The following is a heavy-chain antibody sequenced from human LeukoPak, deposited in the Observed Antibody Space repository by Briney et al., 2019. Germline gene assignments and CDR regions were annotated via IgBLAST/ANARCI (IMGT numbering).Heavy chain of an antibody. Sequence: PSETLSLTCTVSGGSISSYYWSWNRQPPGKGLEWIGYIYYSGSTNYNPSLKNRVTISVDTSKNQFSLKLSSVTAADTAVYYCARGPPGGQFDPWGQGTLVTVSS. V-gene: IGHV4-59*01. J-gene: IGHJ5*02. CDR1: GGSISSYY. D-gene: IGHD3-10*01. CDR2: IYYSGST. CDR3: ARGPPGGQFDP.